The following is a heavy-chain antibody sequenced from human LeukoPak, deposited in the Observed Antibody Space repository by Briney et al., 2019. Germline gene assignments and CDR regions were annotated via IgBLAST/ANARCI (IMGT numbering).Heavy chain of an antibody. D-gene: IGHD6-19*01. CDR2: IYHSGST. CDR3: ARTLAVAAYFDF. V-gene: IGHV4-38-2*02. CDR1: GYSISSGYY. J-gene: IGHJ4*02. Sequence: PSETLSLTCTVSGYSISSGYYWGWIRQPPGKGLEWIGSIYHSGSTYYNPSLKSRVTISVDTSKNQFSLKLSSVTAADTAVYYCARTLAVAAYFDFWGQGTLVTVSS.